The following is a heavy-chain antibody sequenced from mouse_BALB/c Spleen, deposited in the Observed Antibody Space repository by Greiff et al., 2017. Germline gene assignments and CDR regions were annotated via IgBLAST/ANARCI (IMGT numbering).Heavy chain of an antibody. Sequence: EVKLMESGGGLVQPGGSRKLSCAASGFTFSSFGMHWVRQAPEKGLEWVAYISSGSSTIYYADTVKGRFTISRDNPKNTLFLQMTSLRSEDTAMYYCASSGFITTAPFDYWGQGTTLTVSS. CDR1: GFTFSSFG. D-gene: IGHD1-2*01. V-gene: IGHV5-17*02. J-gene: IGHJ2*01. CDR3: ASSGFITTAPFDY. CDR2: ISSGSSTI.